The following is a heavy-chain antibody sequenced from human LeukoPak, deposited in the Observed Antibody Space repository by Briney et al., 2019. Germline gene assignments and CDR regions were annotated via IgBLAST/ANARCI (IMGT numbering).Heavy chain of an antibody. V-gene: IGHV1-3*01. D-gene: IGHD4-17*01. CDR2: INAGNGNT. CDR1: GYTFTSYA. Sequence: ASVKVSCKASGYTFTSYAMHWVRQAPGQRLEWMGWINAGNGNTKYSQKFQGRVTITRDTSASTAYMELSSLRSEDTAVYYCARDGYGDYVFDYWGQGTLVTVSS. CDR3: ARDGYGDYVFDY. J-gene: IGHJ4*02.